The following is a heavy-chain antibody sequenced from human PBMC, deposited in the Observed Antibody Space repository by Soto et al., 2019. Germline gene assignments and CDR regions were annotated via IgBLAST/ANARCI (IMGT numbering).Heavy chain of an antibody. CDR3: ARGREPMTTVTTNYYYGMDV. V-gene: IGHV4-59*01. CDR1: GGSMSSYF. Sequence: SETLSLTCTGSGGSMSSYFWSWIRQPPGKGLEWIGYIYYSGSTNYNPSLKSRVTISVDTSKNQFSLKLSSVTAADTAVYYCARGREPMTTVTTNYYYGMDVWGQGTTVT. D-gene: IGHD4-17*01. CDR2: IYYSGST. J-gene: IGHJ6*02.